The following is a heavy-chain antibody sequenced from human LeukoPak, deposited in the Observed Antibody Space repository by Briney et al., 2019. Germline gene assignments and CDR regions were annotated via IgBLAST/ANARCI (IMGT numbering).Heavy chain of an antibody. V-gene: IGHV1-18*01. CDR2: ISAYNGNT. CDR3: ARVGAQTGYYYYYMDV. J-gene: IGHJ6*03. Sequence: GASVKVSCKASGYTFTSYAMHWVRQAPGQRLEWMGWISAYNGNTNYAQKLQGRVTMTTDTSTSTAYMELRSLRSDDTAVYYCARVGAQTGYYYYYMDVWGKGTTVTVSS. CDR1: GYTFTSYA. D-gene: IGHD1-26*01.